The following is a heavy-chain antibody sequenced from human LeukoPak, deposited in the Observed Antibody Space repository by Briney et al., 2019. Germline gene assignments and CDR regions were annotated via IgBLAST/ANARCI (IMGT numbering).Heavy chain of an antibody. CDR2: ISGSGGTT. D-gene: IGHD4-17*01. CDR1: GFTFSSYA. CDR3: AKEFTVTAYS. Sequence: GGSLRLSCAASGFTFSSYAMSWVRQAPGKGLQWVSAISGSGGTTYYADSVKGRFTISRDNSKNSLYLQLNSLRAEDTAVYYCAKEFTVTAYSWGQGTLVTVSS. J-gene: IGHJ4*02. V-gene: IGHV3-23*01.